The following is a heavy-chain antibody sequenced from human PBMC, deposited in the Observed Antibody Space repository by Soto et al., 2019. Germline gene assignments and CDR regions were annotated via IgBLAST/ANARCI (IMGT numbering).Heavy chain of an antibody. V-gene: IGHV4-31*03. CDR3: ARERLLLSLDY. J-gene: IGHJ4*02. CDR2: IYYSGST. CDR1: GGSISSGGYY. D-gene: IGHD1-26*01. Sequence: SETLSLTCTVSGGSISSGGYYWSWIRQHPGKGLEWIGYIYYSGSTYYNPSLKSRVTISVDTSKNQFSLKLSSVTAADTAVYYCARERLLLSLDYWGQGTLVTVSS.